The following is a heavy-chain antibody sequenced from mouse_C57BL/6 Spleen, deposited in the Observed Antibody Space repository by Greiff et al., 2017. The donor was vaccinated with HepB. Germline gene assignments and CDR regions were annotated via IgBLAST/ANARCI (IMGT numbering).Heavy chain of an antibody. CDR2: IHPNSGST. CDR3: ARERTMRYFDY. J-gene: IGHJ2*01. D-gene: IGHD1-1*02. CDR1: GYTFTSYW. Sequence: QVQLQQSGAELVKPGASVKLSCKASGYTFTSYWMHWVKQRPGQGLEWIGMIHPNSGSTNYNEKFKSKATLTVDKSSSTAYMQLSSLTSEDSAVYYCARERTMRYFDYWGQGTTLTVSS. V-gene: IGHV1-64*01.